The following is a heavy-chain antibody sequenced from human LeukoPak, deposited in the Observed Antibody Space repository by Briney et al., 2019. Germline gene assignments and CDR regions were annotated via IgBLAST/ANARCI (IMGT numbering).Heavy chain of an antibody. D-gene: IGHD3-10*01. V-gene: IGHV4-34*01. J-gene: IGHJ5*02. CDR3: ARSLSKSVVLLWFGDSPPSSWFDP. Sequence: TSETLSLTCAVYGGPFSGYYWSWIRQPPGKGLEWIGEINHSGSTNYNPSLKSRVTISVDTSKNQFSLKLSSVTAADTAVYYCARSLSKSVVLLWFGDSPPSSWFDPWGQGTLVTVSS. CDR2: INHSGST. CDR1: GGPFSGYY.